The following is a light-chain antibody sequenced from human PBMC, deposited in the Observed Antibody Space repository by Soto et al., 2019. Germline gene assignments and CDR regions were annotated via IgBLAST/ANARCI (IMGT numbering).Light chain of an antibody. CDR2: GAS. CDR1: QSVSNSY. Sequence: EIVLTQSPGTLSLSPGERATLSCRASQSVSNSYLAWYQQNPGPAPRLLIYGASSRATGIPDRFSGSGSGTDFALTISRLEPEDFAVYHCQQYGGLPWTFGQGTKVEIK. V-gene: IGKV3-20*01. CDR3: QQYGGLPWT. J-gene: IGKJ1*01.